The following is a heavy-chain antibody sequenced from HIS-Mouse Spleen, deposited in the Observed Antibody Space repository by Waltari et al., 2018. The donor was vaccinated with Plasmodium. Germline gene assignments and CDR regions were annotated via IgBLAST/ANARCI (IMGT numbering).Heavy chain of an antibody. Sequence: VQPGRSLRLSCAASGFTFSSYAMHWVRQAPGKGLEWVAVISYDGSNKYYADSVKGRFTISRDNSKNTLYLQMNSLRAEDTAVYYCARDLSSGAFDIWGQGTMVTVSS. CDR3: ARDLSSGAFDI. V-gene: IGHV3-30-3*01. J-gene: IGHJ3*02. D-gene: IGHD3-10*01. CDR1: GFTFSSYA. CDR2: ISYDGSNK.